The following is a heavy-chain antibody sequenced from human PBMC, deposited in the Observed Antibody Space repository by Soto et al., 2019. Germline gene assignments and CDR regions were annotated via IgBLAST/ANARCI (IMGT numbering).Heavy chain of an antibody. V-gene: IGHV1-46*01. J-gene: IGHJ5*02. CDR2: INPSCGTT. CDR3: ATASPSIAVAGTYNWFDP. D-gene: IGHD6-19*01. CDR1: GGTFSSYA. Sequence: ASVKVSCKASGGTFSSYAISWVRQAPGQGLEWMGIINPSCGTTSYAQKFQGRVTMTRDTSTSTVYMELSSLRSEDTAVYYCATASPSIAVAGTYNWFDPWGQGTLVTVSS.